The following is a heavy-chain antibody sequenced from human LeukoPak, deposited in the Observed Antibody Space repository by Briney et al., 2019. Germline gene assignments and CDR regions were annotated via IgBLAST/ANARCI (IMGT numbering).Heavy chain of an antibody. D-gene: IGHD3-10*01. Sequence: PGGSLRLPCAASGFTFSSYGMHWVRQAPGKGLEWVAFIRYDGSNKYYADSVKVRFTISRDNSKNTLYLQMNSLRAEDTAVYYCAKARTFGELLSAMGYWGQGTLVTVSS. V-gene: IGHV3-30*02. CDR2: IRYDGSNK. CDR1: GFTFSSYG. J-gene: IGHJ4*02. CDR3: AKARTFGELLSAMGY.